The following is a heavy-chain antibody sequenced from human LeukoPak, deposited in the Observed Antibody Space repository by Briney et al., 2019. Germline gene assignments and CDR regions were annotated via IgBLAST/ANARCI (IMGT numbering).Heavy chain of an antibody. CDR1: GFIFSSYN. J-gene: IGHJ3*02. CDR2: IWYDGSNK. D-gene: IGHD1-7*01. V-gene: IGHV3-33*08. CDR3: ARDFLELRAFDI. Sequence: GGSLRLSCAASGFIFSSYNMHWVRQAPGKGLEWVAVIWYDGSNKYYADSVKGRFTISRDNSKNTLYLQMNSLRAEDTAVYYCARDFLELRAFDIWGQGTMVTVSS.